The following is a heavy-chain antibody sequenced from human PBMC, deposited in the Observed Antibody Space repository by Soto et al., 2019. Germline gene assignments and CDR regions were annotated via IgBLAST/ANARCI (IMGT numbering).Heavy chain of an antibody. CDR1: GFTFSSYW. CDR3: ARWRYSGYEPVFDY. CDR2: IKQDGSEK. D-gene: IGHD5-12*01. J-gene: IGHJ4*02. Sequence: GGSLRLSCAASGFTFSSYWMSWVRQAPGKGLEWVANIKQDGSEKYYVDSVKGRFTISRDNAKNSLYLQMNSLRAEDTAVYYCARWRYSGYEPVFDYWGQGTLVTVSS. V-gene: IGHV3-7*01.